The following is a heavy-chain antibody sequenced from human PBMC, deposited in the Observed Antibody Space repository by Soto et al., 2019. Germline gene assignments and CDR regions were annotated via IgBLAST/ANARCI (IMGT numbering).Heavy chain of an antibody. CDR2: ISYDGSNK. CDR1: GFTFSSYG. V-gene: IGHV3-30*18. Sequence: GGSLRLSCAASGFTFSSYGMHWVRQAPGKGLEWVAVISYDGSNKYYADSVKGRFTISRDNSKNTLYLQMNSLRAEDTAVYYCAKDFPNHHYHDSGWGQGTLVTVSS. D-gene: IGHD3-22*01. J-gene: IGHJ4*02. CDR3: AKDFPNHHYHDSG.